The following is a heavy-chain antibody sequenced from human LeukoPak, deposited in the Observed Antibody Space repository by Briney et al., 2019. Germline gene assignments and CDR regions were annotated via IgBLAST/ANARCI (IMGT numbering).Heavy chain of an antibody. D-gene: IGHD3-22*01. CDR1: GFTFNRYG. CDR3: AKDDYYDSSGYYFLAFDI. V-gene: IGHV3-23*01. J-gene: IGHJ3*02. Sequence: GGSLTLSCAASGFTFNRYGMSWVRQAPGKGLEWVSAISGSGGSTYYADSVKGRFTISRDNSKNTLYLQMNSLRAEDTAVYYCAKDDYYDSSGYYFLAFDIWGQGTMVTVSS. CDR2: ISGSGGST.